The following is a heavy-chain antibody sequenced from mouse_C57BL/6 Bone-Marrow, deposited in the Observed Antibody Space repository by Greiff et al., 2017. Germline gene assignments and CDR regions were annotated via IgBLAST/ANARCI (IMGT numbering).Heavy chain of an antibody. J-gene: IGHJ2*01. Sequence: EVQVVESGAELVRPGASVKLSCTASGFNIKDDYMHWVKQRPEQGLEWIGWIDPENGDTEYASKFQGKATITADTSSNTAYLQLSSLTSEDTAVYDCTDCGSSYGYFDYWGQGTTLTVSS. CDR2: IDPENGDT. CDR3: TDCGSSYGYFDY. CDR1: GFNIKDDY. D-gene: IGHD1-1*01. V-gene: IGHV14-4*01.